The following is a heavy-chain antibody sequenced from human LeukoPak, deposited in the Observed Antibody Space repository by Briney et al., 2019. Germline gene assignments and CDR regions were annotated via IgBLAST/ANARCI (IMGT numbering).Heavy chain of an antibody. V-gene: IGHV4-39*01. J-gene: IGHJ4*02. CDR3: ARQDFGSGILPGY. CDR1: GASITRSTYY. D-gene: IGHD3-10*01. CDR2: IYYSGST. Sequence: TSETLSLTCTVSGASITRSTYYWGWIRQPPGKGLEWIGCIYYSGSTYYNPSLKSRVTLSIDTSKSQFSLRLSSVTAADTAVYYCARQDFGSGILPGYWGQGTLVTVSS.